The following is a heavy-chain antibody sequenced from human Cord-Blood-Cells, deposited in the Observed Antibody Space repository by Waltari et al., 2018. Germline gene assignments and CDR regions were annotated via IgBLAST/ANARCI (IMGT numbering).Heavy chain of an antibody. V-gene: IGHV4-34*01. CDR2: INHSGST. CDR1: GGSFSGYY. CDR3: ARFSSSITGTTDWFDP. D-gene: IGHD1-7*01. Sequence: QVQLQQWGAGLLKPSETLSLTCAVYGGSFSGYYWSWIRQPPGKGLEWFGEINHSGSTNYNPSLKSRVTISVDTSKNQFSLKLSSVTAADTAVYYCARFSSSITGTTDWFDPWGQGTLVTVSS. J-gene: IGHJ5*02.